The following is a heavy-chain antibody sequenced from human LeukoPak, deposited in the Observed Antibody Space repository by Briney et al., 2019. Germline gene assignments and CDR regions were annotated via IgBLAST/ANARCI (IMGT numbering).Heavy chain of an antibody. CDR1: GGSISSYY. CDR3: ARDQRYCSGGSCYDYYGMDV. J-gene: IGHJ6*02. CDR2: IYYSGST. D-gene: IGHD2-15*01. Sequence: PSETLSLTCTVSGGSISSYYWSWIRQPPGKGLEWIGYIYYSGSTNYNPSLKSRVTISVDTSKNQFSLKLSSVTAADTAVYYCARDQRYCSGGSCYDYYGMDVWGQGTTVTVSS. V-gene: IGHV4-59*12.